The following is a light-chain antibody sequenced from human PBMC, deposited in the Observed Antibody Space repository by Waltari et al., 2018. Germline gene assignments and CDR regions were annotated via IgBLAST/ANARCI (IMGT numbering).Light chain of an antibody. CDR3: QSYDSSLSGSV. Sequence: QSVLTQPPSVSGAPGPRVTISCTGSSSSIGAGYDVNWYQQLPGRAPQLLIYGNDNRPSGGPDRFSGSKAGTSASLAITGLQAEDEADYYCQSYDSSLSGSVFGGGTILTVL. CDR1: SSSIGAGYD. CDR2: GND. J-gene: IGLJ2*01. V-gene: IGLV1-40*01.